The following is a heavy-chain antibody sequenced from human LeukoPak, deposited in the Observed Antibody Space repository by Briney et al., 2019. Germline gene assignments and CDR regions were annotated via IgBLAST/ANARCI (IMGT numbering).Heavy chain of an antibody. CDR2: ISSNGGST. Sequence: GGSLRLSCAASGFTFSSYSMNWVRQAPGKGLEYVSAISSNGGSTYYANSVKGRFTISRDNSKNTLYLQMGSLRAEDMAVYYCARPNEYYDFWSGFGAWGQGTLVTVSS. D-gene: IGHD3-3*01. CDR1: GFTFSSYS. V-gene: IGHV3-64*01. CDR3: ARPNEYYDFWSGFGA. J-gene: IGHJ5*02.